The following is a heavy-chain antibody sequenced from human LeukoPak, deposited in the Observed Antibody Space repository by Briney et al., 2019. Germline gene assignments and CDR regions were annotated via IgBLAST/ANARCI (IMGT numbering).Heavy chain of an antibody. CDR2: IKSKTDGGTT. V-gene: IGHV3-15*01. Sequence: IWVVDAPVKELKWVGLIKSKTDGGTTDYAAPVKGRFTLSRDDSKNTLYLQMNSLKTEDTAVYYCTGPGSAFDIWGQGTMVTVSS. CDR3: TGPGSAFDI. D-gene: IGHD3-10*01. J-gene: IGHJ3*02.